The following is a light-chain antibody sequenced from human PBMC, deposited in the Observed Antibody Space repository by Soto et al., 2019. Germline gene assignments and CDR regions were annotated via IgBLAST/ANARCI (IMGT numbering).Light chain of an antibody. CDR2: LNSDGSH. V-gene: IGLV4-69*01. CDR3: QTWVGTGNVV. J-gene: IGLJ2*01. Sequence: QSVLTQSPSASASLGASVKVTCTLSSGHSSYAIAWHQQQPEKGPRYLMKLNSDGSHSKGDGIPDRFSGSSSGAERYLTIYSLQSEDEADYYWQTWVGTGNVVFGGGTKLTVL. CDR1: SGHSSYA.